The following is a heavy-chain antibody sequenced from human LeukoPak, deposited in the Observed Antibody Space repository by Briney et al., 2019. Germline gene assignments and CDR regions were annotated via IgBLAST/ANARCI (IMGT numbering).Heavy chain of an antibody. J-gene: IGHJ6*02. CDR2: IYYSGNT. CDR1: GGSINSYY. CDR3: ARYGYSGLRGMEV. V-gene: IGHV4-59*01. Sequence: PSETLPLTCTVSGGSINSYYWTWVQQPPPKGLQWIGYIYYSGNTYYNPSLKSRVTISLDTPKNQFSLNLSSVTAADTAVYYCARYGYSGLRGMEVWGQGTTVTVSS. D-gene: IGHD5-12*01.